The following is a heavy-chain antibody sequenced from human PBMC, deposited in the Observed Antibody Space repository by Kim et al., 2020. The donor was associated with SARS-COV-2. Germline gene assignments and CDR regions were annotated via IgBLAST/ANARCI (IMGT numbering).Heavy chain of an antibody. D-gene: IGHD3-22*01. J-gene: IGHJ5*02. CDR3: ARSSSGYYHWFDP. Sequence: QKFQGRVIMTRNTSISTAYMYLSSLRSADTAVYYCARSSSGYYHWFDPWGQGTLVTVSS. V-gene: IGHV1-8*01.